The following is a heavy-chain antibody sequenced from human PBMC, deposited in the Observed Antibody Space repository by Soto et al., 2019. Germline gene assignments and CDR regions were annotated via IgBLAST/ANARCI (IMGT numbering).Heavy chain of an antibody. CDR1: GFTFDDYA. J-gene: IGHJ4*02. CDR3: AKDHCSSTSCYFDY. Sequence: EVQLVESGGGLVQPGRSLRLSCAASGFTFDDYAMHWVRQAPGKGLEWVSGISWNSGSIGYADSVKGRFTISRDNAKNSLYRQMNSLRAEDTALYYCAKDHCSSTSCYFDYWGQGTLVTVSS. V-gene: IGHV3-9*01. CDR2: ISWNSGSI. D-gene: IGHD2-2*01.